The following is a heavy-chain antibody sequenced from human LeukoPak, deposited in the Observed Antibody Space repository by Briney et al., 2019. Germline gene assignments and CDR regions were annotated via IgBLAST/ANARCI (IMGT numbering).Heavy chain of an antibody. D-gene: IGHD5-18*01. V-gene: IGHV3-21*01. CDR1: GFTFSSYS. Sequence: GGSLRLSCAASGFTFSSYSMNWVRQAPGKGLEWVSSISSSSSYIYYADSVKGRFTISRDNAKNSLYLQMSSLRVEDTAVYYCASNIAILPGYWGQGTLVTVSS. J-gene: IGHJ4*02. CDR2: ISSSSSYI. CDR3: ASNIAILPGY.